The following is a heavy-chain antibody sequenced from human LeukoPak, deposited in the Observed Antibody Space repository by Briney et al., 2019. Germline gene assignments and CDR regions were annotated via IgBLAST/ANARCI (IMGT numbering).Heavy chain of an antibody. Sequence: ASVTVSCKASGYTFTGYYMHWVRQAPGQGLEWMGWINPSSGGTNYAQKFQGRVTMTRDTSISTAYMELSRLRSDDTAVYYCARDFLGYCTNGVCYIFDYWGQGTLVTVSS. J-gene: IGHJ4*02. CDR1: GYTFTGYY. V-gene: IGHV1-2*02. CDR2: INPSSGGT. CDR3: ARDFLGYCTNGVCYIFDY. D-gene: IGHD2-8*01.